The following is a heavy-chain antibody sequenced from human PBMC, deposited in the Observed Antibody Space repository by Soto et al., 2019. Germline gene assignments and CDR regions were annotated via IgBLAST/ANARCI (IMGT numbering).Heavy chain of an antibody. D-gene: IGHD1-1*01. CDR2: ISYDGSD. J-gene: IGHJ4*02. Sequence: QMQLVESGGGVVQPGGSLRLSCVASGFPFRVFGMHWVRQAPGKGLESVALISYDGSDYADSVKGRFTIARDDSRDTLFLDMDNLRPDDTGVYYCARRWNYYLDFWGQGTLVAVSS. CDR3: ARRWNYYLDF. CDR1: GFPFRVFG. V-gene: IGHV3-33*05.